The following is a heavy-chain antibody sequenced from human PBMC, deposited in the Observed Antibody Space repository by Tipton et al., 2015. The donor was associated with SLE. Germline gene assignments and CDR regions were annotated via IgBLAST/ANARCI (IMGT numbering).Heavy chain of an antibody. CDR1: GFPFSSFA. V-gene: IGHV3-23*03. J-gene: IGHJ4*02. D-gene: IGHD2-15*01. CDR3: ARGLIGGTVFDF. CDR2: IYSAARS. Sequence: GSLRLSCAASGFPFSSFAMSWVRQAPGKGPEWVSTIYSAARSYYTDPVKGRFIVSRDNSKDMTYLQMNSLTPDDTAVYYCARGLIGGTVFDFWGQGAVVAVSS.